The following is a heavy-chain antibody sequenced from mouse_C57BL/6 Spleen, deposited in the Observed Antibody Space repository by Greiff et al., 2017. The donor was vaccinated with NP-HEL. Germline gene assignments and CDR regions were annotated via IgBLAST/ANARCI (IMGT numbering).Heavy chain of an antibody. V-gene: IGHV6-6*01. J-gene: IGHJ4*01. CDR2: IRNKANNHAT. CDR3: TRNMITTGPYYAMDY. Sequence: EVKLMESGGGLVQPGGSMKLSCAASGFTFSDAWMDWVRQSPEKGLEWVAEIRNKANNHATYYAESVKGRFTISRDDSKSSVYLQMNSLRAEDTGIYYCTRNMITTGPYYAMDYWGQGTSVTVSS. CDR1: GFTFSDAW. D-gene: IGHD2-4*01.